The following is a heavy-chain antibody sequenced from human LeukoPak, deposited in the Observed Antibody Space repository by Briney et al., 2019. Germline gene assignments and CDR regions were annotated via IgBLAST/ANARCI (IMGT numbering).Heavy chain of an antibody. CDR1: GGTFSSYA. Sequence: ASVKVSCKASGGTFSSYAISWVRQAPGQGLEWMGRIIPILGIAYYAQKFQGRVTITADKSTSTAYMELSSLRSEDTAVYYCARDPDYGGNYFDYWGQGTLVTVSS. CDR3: ARDPDYGGNYFDY. V-gene: IGHV1-69*04. D-gene: IGHD4-23*01. J-gene: IGHJ4*02. CDR2: IIPILGIA.